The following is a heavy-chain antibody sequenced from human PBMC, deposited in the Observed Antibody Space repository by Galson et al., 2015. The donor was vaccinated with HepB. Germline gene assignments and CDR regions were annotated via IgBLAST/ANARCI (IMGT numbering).Heavy chain of an antibody. V-gene: IGHV3-30*18. J-gene: IGHJ4*02. Sequence: SLRLSCAASGFTFSSYGMHWVRQAPGKGLEWVAFRSYDGRNKYYADSVKGRFTISRDNSKNTLYLQMNSLRPEDTAVYYCAKLGSFFDYWGQGTLVTVSS. CDR2: RSYDGRNK. CDR3: AKLGSFFDY. D-gene: IGHD1-1*01. CDR1: GFTFSSYG.